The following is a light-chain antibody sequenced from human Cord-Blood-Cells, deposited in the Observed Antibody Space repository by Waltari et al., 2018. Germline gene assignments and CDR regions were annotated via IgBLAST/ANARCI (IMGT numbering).Light chain of an antibody. CDR1: KLGDKY. Sequence: SYELTQPPSVSVSPGQTASITCSGDKLGDKYACWYQQKPGQSPVLVIYQDRKRPTGIPERFSGSNSGNTATLTISGTQAMDEADYYCQAWDSSTHVLFGGGTKLTVL. CDR3: QAWDSSTHVL. J-gene: IGLJ2*01. CDR2: QDR. V-gene: IGLV3-1*01.